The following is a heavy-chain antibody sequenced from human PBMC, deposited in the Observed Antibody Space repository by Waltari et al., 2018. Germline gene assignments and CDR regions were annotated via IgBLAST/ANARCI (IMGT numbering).Heavy chain of an antibody. J-gene: IGHJ6*03. CDR1: GGSISSGGYS. Sequence: QLQLQESGSGLVKPSQTLSLTCAVSGGSISSGGYSWSWIRQPPGQGLERLGYINHSGSTYYNPSLKSRVTISVDRSKNQFSLKLSSVTVADTAVYYCARAVSRPYYYYYMDVWGKGTTVTISS. CDR3: ARAVSRPYYYYYMDV. CDR2: INHSGST. D-gene: IGHD1-1*01. V-gene: IGHV4-30-2*01.